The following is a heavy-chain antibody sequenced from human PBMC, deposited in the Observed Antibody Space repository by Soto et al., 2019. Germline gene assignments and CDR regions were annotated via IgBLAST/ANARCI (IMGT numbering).Heavy chain of an antibody. V-gene: IGHV3-23*01. CDR3: AKYTLRIAAAGKGFDY. CDR1: GFTFSSYA. D-gene: IGHD6-13*01. J-gene: IGHJ4*02. CDR2: ISGSGGST. Sequence: EVQLLESGGGLVQPGGSLRLSCAASGFTFSSYAMSWVRQAPGKGLEWVSAISGSGGSTYYADSVKGRFTISRDNSKNTLYLQMNSLRAEDTAVYYCAKYTLRIAAAGKGFDYRGQGTLVTVSS.